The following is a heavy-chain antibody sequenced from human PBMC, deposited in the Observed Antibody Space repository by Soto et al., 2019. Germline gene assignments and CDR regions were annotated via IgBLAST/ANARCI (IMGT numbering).Heavy chain of an antibody. CDR2: FDPEDGET. Sequence: ASVKVSCKVSGYTLTELSMHWVRQAPGKGLEWMGGFDPEDGETIYAQKFQGRVTMTEDTSTDTAYMELSSLRSEDTAVYYCATDSSGYYYDSSYGYWGQGTLVTVSS. CDR3: ATDSSGYYYDSSYGY. J-gene: IGHJ4*02. CDR1: GYTLTELS. D-gene: IGHD3-22*01. V-gene: IGHV1-24*01.